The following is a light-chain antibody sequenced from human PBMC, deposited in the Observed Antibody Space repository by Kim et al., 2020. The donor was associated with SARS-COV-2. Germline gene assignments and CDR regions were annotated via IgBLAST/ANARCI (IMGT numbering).Light chain of an antibody. CDR2: DVS. V-gene: IGLV2-11*02. CDR3: CSYAGNYVI. J-gene: IGLJ2*01. CDR1: SSDVGGYNY. Sequence: QSALTQPRSVSGSPGQSVTISCTGTSSDVGGYNYVSWYQKNPGKAPKLMIYDVSERPSGVPDRFSGSKTGNTASLTVSGLQAEDEADYYCCSYAGNYVIFGEGTQLTV.